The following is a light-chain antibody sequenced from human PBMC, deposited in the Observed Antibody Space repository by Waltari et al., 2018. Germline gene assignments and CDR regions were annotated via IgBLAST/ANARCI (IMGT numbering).Light chain of an antibody. CDR2: DDS. V-gene: IGLV3-21*02. CDR1: NLGSQS. J-gene: IGLJ2*01. Sequence: SYVLTQPPSVSVAPGQTASIPCGGDNLGSQSVHWYQQKAGQAPVLVVHDDSDRPSGIPERLSGSNSGNTATLTISRVEAGDEADFYCQVWDSGSGHPHVVFGGGTRLTVL. CDR3: QVWDSGSGHPHVV.